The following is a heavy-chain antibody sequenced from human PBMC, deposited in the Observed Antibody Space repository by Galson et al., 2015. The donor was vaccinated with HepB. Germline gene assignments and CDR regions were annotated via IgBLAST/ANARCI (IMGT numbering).Heavy chain of an antibody. V-gene: IGHV3-30-3*01. D-gene: IGHD4-17*01. Sequence: SLRLSCAASGFTFSSYAMHWVRQAPGKGLEWVAVISYDGSNKYYADSVKGRFTISRDNSKNTLYLQMNSLRAEDTAVYYCARSIVATTHDYGDYPVWSYYYYGMDVWGQGTTVTVSS. CDR3: ARSIVATTHDYGDYPVWSYYYYGMDV. J-gene: IGHJ6*02. CDR2: ISYDGSNK. CDR1: GFTFSSYA.